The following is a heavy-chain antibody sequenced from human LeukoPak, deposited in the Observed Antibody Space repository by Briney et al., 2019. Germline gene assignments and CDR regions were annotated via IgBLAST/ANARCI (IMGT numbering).Heavy chain of an antibody. Sequence: SETLSLTCAVSGDSISTYYWSWIRQPPGKGLEWIGYVYYTGATNYNPSLKSRVTISVDTSKNQFSLKMNSVSAADTAVYYCARDHRDGYNPGDYNFDYWGQGALVTVSS. D-gene: IGHD5-24*01. J-gene: IGHJ4*02. CDR1: GDSISTYY. CDR3: ARDHRDGYNPGDYNFDY. CDR2: VYYTGAT. V-gene: IGHV4-59*01.